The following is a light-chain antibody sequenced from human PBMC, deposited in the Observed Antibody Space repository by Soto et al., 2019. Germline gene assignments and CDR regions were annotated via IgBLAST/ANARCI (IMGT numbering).Light chain of an antibody. CDR3: CSYAGSSTWV. CDR1: SSDVGSYNL. CDR2: EAS. V-gene: IGLV2-23*01. J-gene: IGLJ1*01. Sequence: QSARTQPASVSGSPGQSITISCTGTSSDVGSYNLVSWYQQHPGKVPKIMIYEASKRPSGAPNRFSGSKSGNTASLTISGLQAEDEADYYCCSYAGSSTWVFGTGTKVTVL.